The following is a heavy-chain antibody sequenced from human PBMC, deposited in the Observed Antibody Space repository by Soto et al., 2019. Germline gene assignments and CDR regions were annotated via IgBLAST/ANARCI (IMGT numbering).Heavy chain of an antibody. V-gene: IGHV3-23*01. CDR2: ISGSGGST. J-gene: IGHJ4*02. Sequence: EVQLLESGGGLVQPGGSLRLSCAASGFTFSSYAMRWVRPAPGKGLEGVSAISGSGGSTYYADSVKGRFTISRDNSKTPLDPQMNSLRAEGPAVYSWARRGSGSYSGYWGQGTMVTVSS. CDR1: GFTFSSYA. CDR3: ARRGSGSYSGY. D-gene: IGHD1-26*01.